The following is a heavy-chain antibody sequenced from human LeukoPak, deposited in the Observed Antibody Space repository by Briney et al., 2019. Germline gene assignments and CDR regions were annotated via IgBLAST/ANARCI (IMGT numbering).Heavy chain of an antibody. CDR2: IYHGGST. D-gene: IGHD2-21*01. Sequence: SETLSLTCAVSGGSISSTDWWSWVRQPPGKGLEWIGQIYHGGSTNFNPSLKSRVTISVDTSKNQFSLKLSSVTAADTAVYYCARGWAYSLGFDYWGQGTLVTVSS. CDR1: GGSISSTDW. CDR3: ARGWAYSLGFDY. V-gene: IGHV4-4*02. J-gene: IGHJ4*02.